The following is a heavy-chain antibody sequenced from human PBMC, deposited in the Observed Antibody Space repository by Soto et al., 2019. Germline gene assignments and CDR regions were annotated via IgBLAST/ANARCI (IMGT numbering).Heavy chain of an antibody. Sequence: GGSLRLSCAASGFTFSSYGMHWFRQAPGKGLEWVAVISYDGSNKYYADSVKGRFTISRDNSKNTLYLQMNSLRAEDKAVYYCAKSRDILTGSWSGMDVWGQGNTVTVYS. CDR1: GFTFSSYG. D-gene: IGHD3-9*01. J-gene: IGHJ6*02. CDR3: AKSRDILTGSWSGMDV. V-gene: IGHV3-30*18. CDR2: ISYDGSNK.